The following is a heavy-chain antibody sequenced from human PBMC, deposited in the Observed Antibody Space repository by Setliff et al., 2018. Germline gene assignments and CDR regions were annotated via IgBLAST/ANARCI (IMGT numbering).Heavy chain of an antibody. V-gene: IGHV1-69*13. CDR2: FIPILGAT. D-gene: IGHD3-16*01. J-gene: IGHJ5*01. CDR3: ARELRSPYWHLDS. CDR1: GGTFSSSG. Sequence: SVKVSCKSSGGTFSSSGITWVRQAPGQGLQWLGRFIPILGATNYAQNFQGRVTITADESTSTGYVELRSLRSDDTAVYYCARELRSPYWHLDSWGQGTQVTVS.